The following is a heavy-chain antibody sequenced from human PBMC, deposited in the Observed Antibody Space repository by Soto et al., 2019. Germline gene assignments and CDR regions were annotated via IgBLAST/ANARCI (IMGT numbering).Heavy chain of an antibody. CDR3: AKDLGVYAYDFWSGYYDVVGYMDV. D-gene: IGHD3-3*01. V-gene: IGHV3-30*18. Sequence: QVQLVESGGGVVQPGRSLRLSCAASGFTFSSYGMHWVRQAPGKGLEWVAVISYDGSNKYYADSVKGRFTISRDNSKNTLYLQMNSLRAEDTAVYYCAKDLGVYAYDFWSGYYDVVGYMDVWGQGTTVTVSS. J-gene: IGHJ6*02. CDR2: ISYDGSNK. CDR1: GFTFSSYG.